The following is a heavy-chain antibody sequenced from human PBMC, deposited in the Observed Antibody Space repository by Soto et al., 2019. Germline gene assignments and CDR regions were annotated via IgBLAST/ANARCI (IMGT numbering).Heavy chain of an antibody. J-gene: IGHJ4*02. D-gene: IGHD6-19*01. V-gene: IGHV3-30*03. Sequence: PGGSPRLSCAASGFTFTSFGIHWVRQAPGKGLEWVAVVSYDGIDENYADSVKGRFSISRDNAKNTLYLQMNSLRVEDTAVYYCARETGYRSGWRQDYRGQGTLVTVSS. CDR2: VSYDGIDE. CDR1: GFTFTSFG. CDR3: ARETGYRSGWRQDY.